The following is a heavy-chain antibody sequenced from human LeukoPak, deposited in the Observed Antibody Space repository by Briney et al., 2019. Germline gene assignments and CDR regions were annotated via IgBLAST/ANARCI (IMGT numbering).Heavy chain of an antibody. V-gene: IGHV4-34*01. CDR1: GGSFSGYY. J-gene: IGHJ3*02. Sequence: SETLSLTCAVYGGSFSGYYWSWIRQPPGKGLEWIGEINHSGGTKYNPSLKSRVTISVDTSKNQFSLKLSSVAAEDTAVYYCTTDGITMVRGVIGAFDIWGQGTMVTVSS. D-gene: IGHD3-10*01. CDR2: INHSGGT. CDR3: TTDGITMVRGVIGAFDI.